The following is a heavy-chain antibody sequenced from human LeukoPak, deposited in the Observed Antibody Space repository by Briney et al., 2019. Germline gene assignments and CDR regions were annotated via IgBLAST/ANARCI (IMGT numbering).Heavy chain of an antibody. CDR3: ARDQYYYGSGSYLPSAYGMDV. CDR1: GFTVSSNY. Sequence: PGGSLRLSCAAPGFTVSSNYMSWVRQAPGKGLEWVSVIYSGGSTYYADSVKGRFTISRHNSKNTLYLQMNSLRAEDTAVYYCARDQYYYGSGSYLPSAYGMDVWGQGTTVTVSS. J-gene: IGHJ6*02. CDR2: IYSGGST. D-gene: IGHD3-10*01. V-gene: IGHV3-53*04.